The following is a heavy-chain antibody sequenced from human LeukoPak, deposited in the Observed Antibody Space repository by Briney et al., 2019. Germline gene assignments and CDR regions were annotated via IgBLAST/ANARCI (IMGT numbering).Heavy chain of an antibody. CDR3: ARATHGASDI. Sequence: SETLSLTCTVSGGSINYYYWSWIRQPPGKGLEWSGYIYYSGSANYNPSLKSRASIPVDTYKNHCSLKLSSVTAAETAVYYCARATHGASDIWGQGTMVTVSS. CDR1: GGSINYYY. J-gene: IGHJ3*02. V-gene: IGHV4-59*01. CDR2: IYYSGSA.